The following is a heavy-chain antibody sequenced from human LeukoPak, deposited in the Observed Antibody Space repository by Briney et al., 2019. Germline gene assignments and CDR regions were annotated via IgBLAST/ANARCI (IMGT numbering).Heavy chain of an antibody. J-gene: IGHJ4*02. CDR2: IYYTGST. D-gene: IGHD6-13*01. CDR1: GGSITSSSYY. V-gene: IGHV4-39*01. Sequence: SETLSLTCTVSGGSITSSSYYWGLIRQPPGKGLEWIGSIYYTGSTYYNPSLKSRVTISVDTSKNQFALRLRSVTAADTAVYYCARHDSSFIYSSSWLPFGYWGKGPLVTVSS. CDR3: ARHDSSFIYSSSWLPFGY.